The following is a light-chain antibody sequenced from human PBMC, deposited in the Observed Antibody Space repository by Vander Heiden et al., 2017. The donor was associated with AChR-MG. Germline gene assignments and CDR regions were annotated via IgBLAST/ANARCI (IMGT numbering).Light chain of an antibody. Sequence: QSALTQPASVSGSPVQSITISCTGTSSDVGGYKLVSWYRQPPGKAPQLMIYEGTKRPSGVSNRFSGSKSGNTASLTISGLQAEDEADYYCSSYAGSGTPVAFGGGTKLTVL. J-gene: IGLJ2*01. CDR1: SSDVGGYKL. CDR2: EGT. CDR3: SSYAGSGTPVA. V-gene: IGLV2-23*01.